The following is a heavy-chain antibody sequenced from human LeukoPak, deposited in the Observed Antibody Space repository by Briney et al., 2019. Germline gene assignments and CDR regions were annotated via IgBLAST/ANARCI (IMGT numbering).Heavy chain of an antibody. Sequence: GESLKISCKGSGYSFTSYWISWVRQMPGKGLEWMGRIDPSDSYTNYSPSFQGHVTISADKSISTAYLQWSSLKASDTAMYYCARPPEGCSSTSCYADYYYGMDVWGKGTTVTVSS. D-gene: IGHD2-2*01. J-gene: IGHJ6*04. V-gene: IGHV5-10-1*01. CDR2: IDPSDSYT. CDR1: GYSFTSYW. CDR3: ARPPEGCSSTSCYADYYYGMDV.